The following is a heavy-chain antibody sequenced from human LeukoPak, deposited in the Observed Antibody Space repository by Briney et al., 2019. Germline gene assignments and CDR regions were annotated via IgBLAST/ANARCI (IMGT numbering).Heavy chain of an antibody. Sequence: GGSLRLSCAASGFTFSSYWMSWVRQAPGKGLEWVANIKQDGSEKYYVDSVKGRFTISRDNAKNSLYLQMNSLRAEDTAVYYCARDRTRTMVRGVIVGYWGQGTLVTVSS. CDR1: GFTFSSYW. V-gene: IGHV3-7*03. D-gene: IGHD3-10*01. CDR3: ARDRTRTMVRGVIVGY. CDR2: IKQDGSEK. J-gene: IGHJ4*02.